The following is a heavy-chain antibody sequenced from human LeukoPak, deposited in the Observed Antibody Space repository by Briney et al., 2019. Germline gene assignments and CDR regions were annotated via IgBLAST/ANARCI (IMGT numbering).Heavy chain of an antibody. Sequence: HPGRSLRLSCAASGFTFSSYGMHWVRQAPGKGLEWVAVISYDGSNKYYADSVKGRFTISRDNSKNTLYLQMNSLRAEDTAVYYCAKDSMVVAATPPDYWGQGTLVTVS. CDR3: AKDSMVVAATPPDY. D-gene: IGHD2-15*01. J-gene: IGHJ4*02. CDR2: ISYDGSNK. CDR1: GFTFSSYG. V-gene: IGHV3-30*18.